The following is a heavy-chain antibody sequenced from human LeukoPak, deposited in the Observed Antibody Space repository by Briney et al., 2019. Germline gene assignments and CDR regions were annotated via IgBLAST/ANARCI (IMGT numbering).Heavy chain of an antibody. D-gene: IGHD3-3*01. CDR3: ARERGVVKLYY. CDR2: IYSGGST. Sequence: PGGSLRLSCAASGFTVSSNYMSWVRQAPGKGLEWVSVIYSGGSTYYADSVKGRFTISRDNSKNTLYLQMNSLRAEDTAVYYCARERGVVKLYYWGQGTLVTVSS. V-gene: IGHV3-66*01. J-gene: IGHJ4*02. CDR1: GFTVSSNY.